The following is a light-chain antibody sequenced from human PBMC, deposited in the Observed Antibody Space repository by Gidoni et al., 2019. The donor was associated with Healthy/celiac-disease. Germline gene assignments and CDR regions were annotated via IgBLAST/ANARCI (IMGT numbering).Light chain of an antibody. CDR3: QQFNSYPPLLT. CDR1: QGISSA. CDR2: DAS. J-gene: IGKJ4*01. V-gene: IGKV1-13*02. Sequence: AIKFTRSPSSLSASIEDRVTITCRASQGISSALAWYQQKPGKAPKLLLYDASSLESGVPSRFSGSGSGTDFTPTISSLQPEDFATYYCQQFNSYPPLLTFGGGTKVEIK.